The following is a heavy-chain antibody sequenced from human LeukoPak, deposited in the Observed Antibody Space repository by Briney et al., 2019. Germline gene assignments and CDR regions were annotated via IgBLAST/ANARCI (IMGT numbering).Heavy chain of an antibody. Sequence: SETLSLTCAVSGGSISSGGYSWSWIRQPPGKGLEWIGYIYHSGSTYYNPSLKSRVTISVDTSKNQFSLKLSSVTAADTAVYYCARVGKTTLRYWGQGTLVTVSS. V-gene: IGHV4-30-2*01. J-gene: IGHJ4*02. CDR2: IYHSGST. CDR3: ARVGKTTLRY. CDR1: GGSISSGGYS. D-gene: IGHD4-17*01.